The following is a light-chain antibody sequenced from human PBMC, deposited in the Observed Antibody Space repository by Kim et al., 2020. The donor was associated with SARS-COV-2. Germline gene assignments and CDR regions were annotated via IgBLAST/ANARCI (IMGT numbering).Light chain of an antibody. CDR3: LQDYNYPWT. V-gene: IGKV1-6*01. J-gene: IGKJ1*01. Sequence: GDRVTITCRANVGTRNDLGWYQQKPGQAPKLLIYAASSLQSGVPSRFSGSGSGTHFTLTISNVQPEDFATYYCLQDYNYPWTFGQGTKVDIK. CDR1: VGTRND. CDR2: AAS.